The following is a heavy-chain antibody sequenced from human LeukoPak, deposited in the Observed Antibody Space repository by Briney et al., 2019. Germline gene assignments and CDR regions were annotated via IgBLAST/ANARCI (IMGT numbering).Heavy chain of an antibody. V-gene: IGHV3-30*03. CDR3: ARGGSTGWFDYFDF. CDR2: ISNDGINK. D-gene: IGHD6-19*01. Sequence: PGGSLRLSCAASAFTFSDYGIHWVRQAPGKGLEWLAVISNDGINKFYADSVKGRFTISRDNSKNTLYLQMNSLRAEDTAMYYCARGGSTGWFDYFDFWGQGTLVTVSS. CDR1: AFTFSDYG. J-gene: IGHJ4*02.